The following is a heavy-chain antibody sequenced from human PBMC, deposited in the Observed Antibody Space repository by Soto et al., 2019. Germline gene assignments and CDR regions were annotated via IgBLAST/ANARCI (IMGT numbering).Heavy chain of an antibody. D-gene: IGHD3-22*01. Sequence: QVQLVQSGAEVRKPGSSVKVSCKVSGGTFSSYAISWVRRAPGQGLEWMGGIIPMFGTPNYAQKFQGRVTTTGDKSTNTAYKELNSLTSDDTAVYYCARAAGYHYDSSGYQYWYCDLWGRGTLVTVPS. J-gene: IGHJ2*01. CDR2: IIPMFGTP. CDR1: GGTFSSYA. V-gene: IGHV1-69*06. CDR3: ARAAGYHYDSSGYQYWYCDL.